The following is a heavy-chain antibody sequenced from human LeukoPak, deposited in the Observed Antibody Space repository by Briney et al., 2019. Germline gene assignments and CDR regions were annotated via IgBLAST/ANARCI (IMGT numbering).Heavy chain of an antibody. D-gene: IGHD4-23*01. CDR3: ANALMTTVVTRGAFDI. Sequence: ASVEVSCKVSGYTLTELSMHWVRQAPGKGLEWMGGFDPEDGETIYAQKFQGRVTMTEDTSTDTAYMELSSLRSEDTAVYYCANALMTTVVTRGAFDIWGQGTMVTVSS. CDR2: FDPEDGET. CDR1: GYTLTELS. V-gene: IGHV1-24*01. J-gene: IGHJ3*02.